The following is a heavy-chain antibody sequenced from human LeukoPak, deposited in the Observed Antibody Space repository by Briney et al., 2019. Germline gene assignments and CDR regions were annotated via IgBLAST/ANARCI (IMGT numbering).Heavy chain of an antibody. CDR3: ARSPQGTATTANWLDP. D-gene: IGHD4-17*01. Sequence: SETLSLTCTVSGGSISSYYWSWIRQPPGKGLEWIGFIFYSGTTNYNPSLKSRVTISVDTSKNQFSLKLSSVTAADTAVYYCARSPQGTATTANWLDPWGQGTLVTVSS. V-gene: IGHV4-59*01. CDR2: IFYSGTT. J-gene: IGHJ5*02. CDR1: GGSISSYY.